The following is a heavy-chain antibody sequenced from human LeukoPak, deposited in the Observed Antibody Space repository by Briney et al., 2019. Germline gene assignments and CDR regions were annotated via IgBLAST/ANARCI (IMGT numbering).Heavy chain of an antibody. J-gene: IGHJ4*02. V-gene: IGHV3-33*01. Sequence: GRSLRLSCAASGFTFSSYGMHWVRQAPGKGLEWVAVIWYDGSNEYYADSVKGRFTISRDNSKNTLYLQMNSLRAEDTAVYYCARMEAGALDYWGQGTLVTVFS. CDR2: IWYDGSNE. CDR3: ARMEAGALDY. D-gene: IGHD3-3*02. CDR1: GFTFSSYG.